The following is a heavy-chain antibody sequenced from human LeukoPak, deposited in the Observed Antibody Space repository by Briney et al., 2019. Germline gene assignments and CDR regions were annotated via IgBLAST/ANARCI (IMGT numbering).Heavy chain of an antibody. CDR2: IIPIFGTA. V-gene: IGHV1-69*13. Sequence: SVKVSCKASGCTFSSYAISWVRQAPGQGLVWMGGIIPIFGTANYAQKFQGRVTITADESTSTAYMELSSLRSEDTAVYYCARDARSYVEDAFDIWGQGTMVTVSS. J-gene: IGHJ3*02. CDR1: GCTFSSYA. CDR3: ARDARSYVEDAFDI. D-gene: IGHD3-16*01.